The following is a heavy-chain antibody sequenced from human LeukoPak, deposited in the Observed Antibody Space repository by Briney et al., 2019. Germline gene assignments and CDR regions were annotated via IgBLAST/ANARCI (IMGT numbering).Heavy chain of an antibody. CDR1: GYTFTSYG. J-gene: IGHJ4*02. V-gene: IGHV1-18*01. D-gene: IGHD3-10*01. CDR2: ISAYNGNT. CDR3: ARDRYVHMVLGVIKLDY. Sequence: GASVKVSCKASGYTFTSYGISWVRQAPGQGLEWMGWISAYNGNTNYAQKLQGRVTMTTDTSTTTAYMELRSLRSDDTAVYYCARDRYVHMVLGVIKLDYWGQGTLVTVSS.